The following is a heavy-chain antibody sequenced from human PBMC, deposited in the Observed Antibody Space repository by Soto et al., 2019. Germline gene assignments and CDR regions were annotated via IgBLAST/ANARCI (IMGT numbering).Heavy chain of an antibody. CDR3: AKDAEGYHRGRFDP. V-gene: IGHV3-23*01. Sequence: EVQLLESGGGLGQPGGSLRLSCAASGFTFSSYAMSWVRQAPGKGLEWVSGISDGGGSTYYADSVKGRFTISRDNSKNVLYRQRSGLRAEDTAVYYCAKDAEGYHRGRFDPWGQGTLVTVSA. D-gene: IGHD2-15*01. J-gene: IGHJ5*02. CDR2: ISDGGGST. CDR1: GFTFSSYA.